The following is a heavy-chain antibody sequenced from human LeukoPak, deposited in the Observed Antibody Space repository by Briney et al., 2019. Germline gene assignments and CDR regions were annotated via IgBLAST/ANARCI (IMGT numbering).Heavy chain of an antibody. V-gene: IGHV4-4*09. D-gene: IGHD3-3*01. CDR1: GGSISSYC. J-gene: IGHJ5*02. CDR2: IYTSGST. Sequence: PSETLSLTCTVSGGSISSYCWSWVRQPPGKGLEWIGCIYTSGSTDYNPSLKSRVTMSVYTSKNQLSLELRFLTAADTAVYYCATSYDAKRAPYDLWGQGTLVTVSS. CDR3: ATSYDAKRAPYDL.